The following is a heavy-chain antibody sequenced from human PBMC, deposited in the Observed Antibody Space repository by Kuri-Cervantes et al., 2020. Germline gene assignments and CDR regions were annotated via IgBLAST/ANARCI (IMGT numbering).Heavy chain of an antibody. Sequence: GGSLRLSCAASGFTFRSYSMNWVRQAPGKGLEWVSSISSSSSYIYYADSVKGRFTISRDNAKNSLYLQMNSLRAEDTAVHYCAREMYSSSPFDYWGQGTLVTVSS. CDR1: GFTFRSYS. V-gene: IGHV3-21*01. CDR3: AREMYSSSPFDY. J-gene: IGHJ4*02. D-gene: IGHD6-13*01. CDR2: ISSSSSYI.